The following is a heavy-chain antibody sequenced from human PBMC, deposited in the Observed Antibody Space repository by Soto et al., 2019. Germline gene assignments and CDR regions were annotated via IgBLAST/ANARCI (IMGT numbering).Heavy chain of an antibody. V-gene: IGHV3-49*03. D-gene: IGHD3-3*01. J-gene: IGHJ3*01. CDR2: VRSRPSGGTT. CDR3: TRGWLEWILDPTEAFDV. Sequence: PGGSLRLSCAASGFTFNDYAMSWFRQAPGRGLEWVGVVRSRPSGGTTEYAASLRGRFSISRDDSKSIVYLDMNSLMTEDTAVYYCTRGWLEWILDPTEAFDVWGQGTLVTVSS. CDR1: GFTFNDYA.